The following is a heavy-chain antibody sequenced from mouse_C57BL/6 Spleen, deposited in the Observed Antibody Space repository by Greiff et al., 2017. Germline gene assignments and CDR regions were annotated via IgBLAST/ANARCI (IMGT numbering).Heavy chain of an antibody. J-gene: IGHJ1*03. V-gene: IGHV2-2*01. D-gene: IGHD2-4*01. Sequence: VMLVEPGPGLVQPSQSLSITCTVSGFSLTSYGVHWVRQSPGKGLEWLGVIWSGGSTDNNAAFISRLSNSKDNSKSQVFFRMNSLQADDTAMYYGAGGLYYDYDGYYEVWGTGTTVTV. CDR3: AGGLYYDYDGYYEV. CDR1: GFSLTSYG. CDR2: IWSGGST.